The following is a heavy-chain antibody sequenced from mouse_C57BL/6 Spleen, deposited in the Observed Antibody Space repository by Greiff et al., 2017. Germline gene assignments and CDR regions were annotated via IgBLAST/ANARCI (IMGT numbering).Heavy chain of an antibody. Sequence: EVQLQESGGGLVKPGGSLKLSCAASGFTFSDYGMHWVRQAPEKGLEWVAYISSGSSTIYYADTVKGRFTISRDKAKNTLFLQMTSLRSEDTAMYYCARRGYYGYDEGVYCAMDYWSQGTSGTVSS. CDR1: GFTFSDYG. D-gene: IGHD2-2*01. CDR2: ISSGSSTI. J-gene: IGHJ4*01. CDR3: ARRGYYGYDEGVYCAMDY. V-gene: IGHV5-17*01.